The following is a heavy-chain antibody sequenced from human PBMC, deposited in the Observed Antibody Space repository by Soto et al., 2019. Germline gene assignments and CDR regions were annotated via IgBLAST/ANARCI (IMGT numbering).Heavy chain of an antibody. D-gene: IGHD6-6*01. CDR1: GYTFTSYG. CDR3: ARSTGVVAARRPTQNAPGY. V-gene: IGHV1-18*04. CDR2: ISAYNGNT. Sequence: ASVKVSCKASGYTFTSYGISCVRQAPGQGLEWMGWISAYNGNTNYAQKLQGRVTMTTDTSTSTAYMELRSLRSDDTAVYYCARSTGVVAARRPTQNAPGYWGQGTLVTVS. J-gene: IGHJ4*02.